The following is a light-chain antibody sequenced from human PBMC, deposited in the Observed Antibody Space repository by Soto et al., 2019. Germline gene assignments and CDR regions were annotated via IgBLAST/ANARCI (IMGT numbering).Light chain of an antibody. CDR2: VNI. V-gene: IGLV1-40*01. J-gene: IGLJ1*01. CDR1: SSNIGAGYD. CDR3: QSYDSSLSAYV. Sequence: QSVLTQPPSVSGAPGQRVTFSCTGSSSNIGAGYDVHWYQQLPGTAPKLLIYVNINRPSGVPDRFSGSKSGTSASLAITGLQAEDEAEYCCQSYDSSLSAYVFGTGTKVTVL.